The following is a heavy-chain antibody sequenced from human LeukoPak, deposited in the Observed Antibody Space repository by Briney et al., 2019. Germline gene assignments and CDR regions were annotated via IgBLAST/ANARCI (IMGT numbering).Heavy chain of an antibody. CDR2: INPSGGST. CDR3: ARWEWLRLPVGYYYYYYMDV. Sequence: ASVKVSCKASGYTFTSYYMHWVRQAPGQGLEWMGIINPSGGSTSYAQKFQGRVTMTRDMSTSTVYMELSSLRSEDTAVYYCARWEWLRLPVGYYYYYYMDVWGKGTTVTVSS. V-gene: IGHV1-46*01. CDR1: GYTFTSYY. D-gene: IGHD5-12*01. J-gene: IGHJ6*03.